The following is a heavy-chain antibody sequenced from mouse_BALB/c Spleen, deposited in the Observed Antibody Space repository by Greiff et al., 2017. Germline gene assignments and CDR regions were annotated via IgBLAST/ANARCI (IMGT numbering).Heavy chain of an antibody. J-gene: IGHJ4*01. D-gene: IGHD2-3*01. CDR1: GFNIKDTY. Sequence: VQLQQSGAELVKPGASVKLSCTASGFNIKDTYMHWVKQRPEQGLEWIGRIDPANGNTKYDPKFQGKATITADTSSNTAYLQLSSLTSEDTAVYYCARWLLRTEYYDAMDYWGQGTSVTVSS. V-gene: IGHV14-3*02. CDR3: ARWLLRTEYYDAMDY. CDR2: IDPANGNT.